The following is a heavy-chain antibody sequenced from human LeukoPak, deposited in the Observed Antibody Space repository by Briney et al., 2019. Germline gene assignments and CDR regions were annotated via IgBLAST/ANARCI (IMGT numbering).Heavy chain of an antibody. CDR3: AKEDYVPFDY. J-gene: IGHJ4*02. Sequence: GGSVRLSCAASGFTFSSYEMNWLRQAPGKGLEGVSYISSSSSTIYYADSVKGRFTISRDNSKNTLYLQMNSLRAEDTAVYYCAKEDYVPFDYWGQGTLVTVSS. V-gene: IGHV3-48*03. D-gene: IGHD4-17*01. CDR1: GFTFSSYE. CDR2: ISSSSSTI.